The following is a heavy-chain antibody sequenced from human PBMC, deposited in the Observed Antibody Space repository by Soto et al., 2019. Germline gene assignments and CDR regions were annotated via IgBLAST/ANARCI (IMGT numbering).Heavy chain of an antibody. CDR1: GYSFTSYW. CDR3: ARQCSSTSCYRHGMDV. V-gene: IGHV5-10-1*01. Sequence: PGESLKISCKGSGYSFTSYWISWVRQMPGKGLEWMGRIDPSDSYTNYSPSFQGHVTISADKSISTAYLQWSSLKASDTAMYYCARQCSSTSCYRHGMDVWGQGTTVTVSS. D-gene: IGHD2-2*01. J-gene: IGHJ6*02. CDR2: IDPSDSYT.